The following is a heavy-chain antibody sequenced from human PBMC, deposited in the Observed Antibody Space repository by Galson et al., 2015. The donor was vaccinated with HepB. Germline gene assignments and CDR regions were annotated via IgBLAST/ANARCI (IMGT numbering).Heavy chain of an antibody. CDR2: INAGTTNT. CDR3: ARDRSQGLDY. J-gene: IGHJ4*02. CDR1: GYTFITYA. D-gene: IGHD3/OR15-3a*01. Sequence: SCKASGYTFITYAIHWVRQAPGQRPEWMGRINAGTTNTEYSQNFQGRVSITGDTSATTAYMELSSLRSEDTAVYYCARDRSQGLDYWGQGTLVTVSS. V-gene: IGHV1-3*01.